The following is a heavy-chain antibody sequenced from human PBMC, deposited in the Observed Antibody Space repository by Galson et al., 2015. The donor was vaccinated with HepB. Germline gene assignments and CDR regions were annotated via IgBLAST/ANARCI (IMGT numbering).Heavy chain of an antibody. J-gene: IGHJ4*02. V-gene: IGHV3-53*01. CDR3: ATTANRVHDY. D-gene: IGHD1-14*01. CDR2: IYVGGST. CDR1: GFTVSSNY. Sequence: SLRLSCAASGFTVSSNYMSWVRQAPGKGLEWLSMIYVGGSTYYTDSVRGRFTISRDNSKNTAYLQMKSLRAEDTAVYYCATTANRVHDYWGQGTLVAVSS.